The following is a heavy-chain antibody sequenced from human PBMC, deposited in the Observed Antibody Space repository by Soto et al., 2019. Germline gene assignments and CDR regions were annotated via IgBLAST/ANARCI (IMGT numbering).Heavy chain of an antibody. J-gene: IGHJ4*02. CDR2: IYYSGST. V-gene: IGHV4-39*01. Sequence: QLQLQESGPGLVKPSETLSLTCTVSGGSISSSRYYWGWIRQPPGKGLEWIGSIYYSGSTYYNPSLKSRVTISVDTSKNQFSLKLSSVTAADTAVYYCARRVLLWFGEFRNYFDYWGQGTLVTVSS. CDR3: ARRVLLWFGEFRNYFDY. CDR1: GGSISSSRYY. D-gene: IGHD3-10*01.